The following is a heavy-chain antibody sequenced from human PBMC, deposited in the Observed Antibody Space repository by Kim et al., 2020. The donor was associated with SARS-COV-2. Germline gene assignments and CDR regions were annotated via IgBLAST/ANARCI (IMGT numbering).Heavy chain of an antibody. J-gene: IGHJ4*02. Sequence: TPSLKSRLSISIDTSKSQFSLNLTSVTAADTAVYYCARGCVSRGGYDFFDYWGQGTLVTVSS. D-gene: IGHD5-12*01. CDR3: ARGCVSRGGYDFFDY. V-gene: IGHV4-31*02.